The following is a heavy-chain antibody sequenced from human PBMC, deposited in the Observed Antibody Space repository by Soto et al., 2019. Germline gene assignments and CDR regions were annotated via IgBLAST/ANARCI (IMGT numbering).Heavy chain of an antibody. V-gene: IGHV3-73*01. D-gene: IGHD2-2*02. CDR1: GFIFSGSA. CDR3: ARGQGAAIGDYYYHGMDV. CDR2: IRSRANNFAT. J-gene: IGHJ6*02. Sequence: GGSLRLSCAASGFIFSGSAIHWVRQAFGKGLEWVGRIRSRANNFATSSAASVKGRFTFSRDDSKNTAYLQMNTLKPEDTAVYYCARGQGAAIGDYYYHGMDVWGQGTTVTVSS.